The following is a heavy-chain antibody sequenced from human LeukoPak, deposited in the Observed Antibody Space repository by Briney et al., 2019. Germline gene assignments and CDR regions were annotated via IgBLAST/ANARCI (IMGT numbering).Heavy chain of an antibody. CDR2: INPSGGST. J-gene: IGHJ4*02. Sequence: ASVRVSCKASGYTFTTYAITWVRQAPGQGLEWMGIINPSGGSTSSAQKFQGRVTMTRDMSTSTVYMELSSLRSEDTAVYYCARGDSSGYYYHFDYWGQGTLVTVSS. CDR1: GYTFTTYA. D-gene: IGHD3-22*01. CDR3: ARGDSSGYYYHFDY. V-gene: IGHV1-46*01.